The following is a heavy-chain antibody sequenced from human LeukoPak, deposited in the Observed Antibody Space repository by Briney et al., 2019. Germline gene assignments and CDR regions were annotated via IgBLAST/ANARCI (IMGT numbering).Heavy chain of an antibody. CDR3: ARTHSNNYYYYMDV. CDR2: IYYSGST. V-gene: IGHV4-59*08. D-gene: IGHD4-11*01. Sequence: SETLSLTCTVSGGSISSYYWSWIRQPPGKGLEWIGYIYYSGSTNYNPSLKSRVTISVDTSKNQFSLKLSSVTAADTAVYYCARTHSNNYYYYMDVWGKGTTVTVSS. CDR1: GGSISSYY. J-gene: IGHJ6*03.